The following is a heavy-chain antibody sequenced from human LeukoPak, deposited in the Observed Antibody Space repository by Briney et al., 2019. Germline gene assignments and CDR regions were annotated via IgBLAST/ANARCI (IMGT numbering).Heavy chain of an antibody. D-gene: IGHD6-13*01. CDR1: GRSFSSYA. V-gene: IGHV1-69*13. Sequence: SVKVSCKAAGRSFSSYAIGRVRQATGQWLEWMGGSIPIFGTANYAQKFQGRVTITADESTSTAYMELSSLRSEDTAVYYCARDFSSWYERPHTGFDYWGQGTLVTVSS. CDR3: ARDFSSWYERPHTGFDY. J-gene: IGHJ4*02. CDR2: SIPIFGTA.